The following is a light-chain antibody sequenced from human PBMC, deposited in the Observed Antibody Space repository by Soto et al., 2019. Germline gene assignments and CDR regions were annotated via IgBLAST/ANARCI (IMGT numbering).Light chain of an antibody. CDR1: QSVSSN. CDR2: GAS. Sequence: EIVMTQSPATLSVSPGERATLSCRASQSVSSNLAWYQQKSGQAPRLLIYGASTRATGIPARFSGSGSGTEFTLTISSLQSEDFAVYYCQPYNNWPLTFGGGTKVDIK. J-gene: IGKJ4*01. V-gene: IGKV3-15*01. CDR3: QPYNNWPLT.